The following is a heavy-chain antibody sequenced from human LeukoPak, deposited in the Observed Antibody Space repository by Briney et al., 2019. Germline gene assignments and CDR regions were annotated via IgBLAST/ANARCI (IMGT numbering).Heavy chain of an antibody. J-gene: IGHJ4*02. CDR2: ISGRADRT. CDR3: AKELYMSPDTVGFDY. Sequence: GGSLRLSCAASGFTFSSNAMSWVRQAPGRGLEWVSAISGRADRTYYAESVKGRFTISRDNSKNTLYLQMDSLRAEDTAVYFCAKELYMSPDTVGFDYWGQGTLVTVSS. CDR1: GFTFSSNA. D-gene: IGHD4-23*01. V-gene: IGHV3-23*01.